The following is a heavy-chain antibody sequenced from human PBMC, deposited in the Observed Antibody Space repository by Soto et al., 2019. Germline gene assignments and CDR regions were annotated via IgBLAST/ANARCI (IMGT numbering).Heavy chain of an antibody. CDR2: INPNSGGT. D-gene: IGHD3-9*01. J-gene: IGHJ5*02. V-gene: IGHV1-2*04. Sequence: QVQLVKSGAEVKKPGASVKVSCKASGYTFTGYYMHWVRQAPGQGLEWMGLINPNSGGTNYAQKVQGWVTMTRDTSISTAYMELSRLRSDDTAVYYCARGAALRYFDWQPGQNWFDPWGQGTLVTVSS. CDR1: GYTFTGYY. CDR3: ARGAALRYFDWQPGQNWFDP.